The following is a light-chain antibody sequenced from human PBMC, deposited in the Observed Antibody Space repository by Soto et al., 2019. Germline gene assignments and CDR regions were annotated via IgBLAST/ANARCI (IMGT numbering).Light chain of an antibody. CDR2: SAS. CDR1: QDISVY. CDR3: QKFNTAPLT. V-gene: IGKV1-27*01. Sequence: DIQMTQSRSSLSASVGDRVTITCRASQDISVYLAWYQQKPGKVPKLLIYSASTLQSGVPSRFSGSGSGTDFTLTISSLQPEDGATYYCQKFNTAPLTFGQGTRLEIK. J-gene: IGKJ5*01.